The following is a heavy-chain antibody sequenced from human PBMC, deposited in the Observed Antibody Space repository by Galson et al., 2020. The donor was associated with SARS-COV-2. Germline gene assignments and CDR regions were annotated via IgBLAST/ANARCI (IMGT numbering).Heavy chain of an antibody. J-gene: IGHJ4*02. CDR2: IHTSGST. V-gene: IGHV4-61*02. D-gene: IGHD7-27*01. CDR3: ARDRFWGYLDY. CDR1: GGSISSGSYY. Sequence: SETLSLTCSVSGGSISSGSYYWSWIRQPAGKGLEWIGRIHTSGSTTYNPSLKSRVTISIDTSKNQFSLNLSSVTAADTAVYYCARDRFWGYLDYWGGGTLVTVSS.